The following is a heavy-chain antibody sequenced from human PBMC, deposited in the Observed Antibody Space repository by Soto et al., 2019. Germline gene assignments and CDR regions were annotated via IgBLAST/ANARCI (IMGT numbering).Heavy chain of an antibody. CDR2: MSYDGSTK. J-gene: IGHJ6*02. D-gene: IGHD6-6*01. Sequence: QHAGSPEICRAACGVSVSSFGMHGVRKAPGKGLEWVAVMSYDGSTKLYTDSVKGRFTIARDNSKNILYLQMNSLTIEDTAVFYCARSTSSTLNYYSGMDVWGQGTTVTVSS. V-gene: IGHV3-30*03. CDR3: ARSTSSTLNYYSGMDV. CDR1: GVSVSSFG.